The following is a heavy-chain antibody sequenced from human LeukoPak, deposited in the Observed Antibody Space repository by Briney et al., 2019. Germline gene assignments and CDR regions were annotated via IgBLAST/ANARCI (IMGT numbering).Heavy chain of an antibody. D-gene: IGHD7-27*01. CDR3: TRGQLGVYWYFDL. Sequence: SSETLSLTCAVYGGSFSGYYWSWIRQPPGKGLEWIGEINHSGSTNYNPSLKSRVTISVDTSKNQFSLKLNSVTAADTAVYFCTRGQLGVYWYFDLWGRGTLVTVSS. CDR2: INHSGST. J-gene: IGHJ2*01. V-gene: IGHV4-34*01. CDR1: GGSFSGYY.